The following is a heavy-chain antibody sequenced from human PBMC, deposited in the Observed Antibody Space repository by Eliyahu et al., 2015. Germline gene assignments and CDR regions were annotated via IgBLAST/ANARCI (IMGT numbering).Heavy chain of an antibody. CDR2: IGASSSPI. Sequence: EVHLAESGGKAVQPGGSVXLSCAXSGFTFAXXGVNXVRQAPGKGLEWVSYIGASSSPIYYADSVKGRFTIARDNARNSVYLQMNSLRDEDTAVYYCARDRHGDFWGQGTLVRVSS. V-gene: IGHV3-48*02. J-gene: IGHJ4*02. CDR1: GFTFAXXG. CDR3: ARDRHGDF.